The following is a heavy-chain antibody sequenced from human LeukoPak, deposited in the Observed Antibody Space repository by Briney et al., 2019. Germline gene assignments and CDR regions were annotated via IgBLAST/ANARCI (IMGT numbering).Heavy chain of an antibody. D-gene: IGHD3-22*01. Sequence: ASVKVSCKASGCTFTGYYMHWVRQAPGQGLEWMGWINPNSGGTNYAQKFQGRVTMTRDTSISTAYMELSRLRSDDTAVYYCASVGYYDSSGYFNPLEYFDYWGQGTMVTVSS. CDR3: ASVGYYDSSGYFNPLEYFDY. CDR1: GCTFTGYY. J-gene: IGHJ4*02. CDR2: INPNSGGT. V-gene: IGHV1-2*02.